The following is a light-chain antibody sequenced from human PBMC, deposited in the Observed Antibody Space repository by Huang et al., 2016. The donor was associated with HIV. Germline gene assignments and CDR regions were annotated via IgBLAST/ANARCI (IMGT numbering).Light chain of an antibody. CDR1: QSVAKD. CDR2: GAS. CDR3: HHYSNWPPTWT. J-gene: IGKJ1*01. V-gene: IGKV3-15*01. Sequence: EIVMTQSPATLSVSPGERATLSCRASQSVAKDFAWYQQKPGQAPRLLSYGASTRATGIPARFSGSGSGTEFTLTISSLQSEDFAVYYCHHYSNWPPTWTFGQGTKVEIK.